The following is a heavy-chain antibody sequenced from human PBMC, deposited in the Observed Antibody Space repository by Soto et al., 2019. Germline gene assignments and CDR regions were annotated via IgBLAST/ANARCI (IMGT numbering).Heavy chain of an antibody. J-gene: IGHJ2*01. CDR2: IIPIFGTA. CDR3: ARLSVTTEGRAYWYFDL. Sequence: QVQLVQSGAEVKKPGSSVKVSCKASGGTFSSYAISWVRQAPGQGLEWMGGIIPIFGTANYAQKFQVRVTITADESTSTAYMELSSLRSEDTAVYYCARLSVTTEGRAYWYFDLWGRGTLVTVSS. CDR1: GGTFSSYA. D-gene: IGHD4-17*01. V-gene: IGHV1-69*12.